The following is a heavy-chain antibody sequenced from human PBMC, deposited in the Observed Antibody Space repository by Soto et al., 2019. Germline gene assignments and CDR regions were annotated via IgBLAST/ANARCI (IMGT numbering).Heavy chain of an antibody. CDR1: GFTFSSYA. J-gene: IGHJ6*02. CDR3: ARVYSSSWYRDYYYYGMDV. Sequence: PVGSLRLSCAASGFTFSSYAMHWVRQAPGKGLEWVAVISYDGSNKYYADSVKGRFTISRDNSKNTLYLQMNSLRAEDTAVYYCARVYSSSWYRDYYYYGMDVWGQGTTVTVSS. D-gene: IGHD6-13*01. CDR2: ISYDGSNK. V-gene: IGHV3-30-3*01.